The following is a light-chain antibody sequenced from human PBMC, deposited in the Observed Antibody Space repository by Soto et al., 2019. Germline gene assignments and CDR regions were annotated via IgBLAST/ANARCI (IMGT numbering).Light chain of an antibody. Sequence: DIQMTQSPSTLSASVGDRVTITCRASQSISVWLSWYQQKPGKAPKLLIYMASTLESGVPSRFSGSGSGTEFTLTISRLQPDDFATYYCQHYSAYSTFGQGTRVEI. J-gene: IGKJ1*01. CDR3: QHYSAYST. CDR1: QSISVW. V-gene: IGKV1-5*03. CDR2: MAS.